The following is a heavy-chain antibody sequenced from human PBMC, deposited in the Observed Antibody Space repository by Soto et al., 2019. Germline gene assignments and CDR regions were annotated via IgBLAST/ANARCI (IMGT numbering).Heavy chain of an antibody. CDR2: ISGSGVNT. Sequence: EVQLLESGGGLVQPGGSLRLSCAASGFSFSTHAMSWVRQAPGKGLEWVSAISGSGVNTYYADSVKGRFTISRDNSKNTLYLQMNSLRAEDTAVYCCARVNYGTLLWGQGTLVTVSS. CDR1: GFSFSTHA. V-gene: IGHV3-23*01. CDR3: ARVNYGTLL. D-gene: IGHD4-17*01. J-gene: IGHJ4*02.